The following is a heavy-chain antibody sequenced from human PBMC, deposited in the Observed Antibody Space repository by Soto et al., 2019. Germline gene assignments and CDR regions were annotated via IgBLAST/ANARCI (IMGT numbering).Heavy chain of an antibody. Sequence: QVQLVQSGAEVKKPGSSVKVSCKASGGTFSSYTISWVRQAPGQGLEWMGRIIPILGIANYAQKFQGRVTITADKSTSTAYMELRSLRSEDTAVYYCARGGGAVGGYSPYNWFDPWGQGTLVTVSS. CDR2: IIPILGIA. CDR3: ARGGGAVGGYSPYNWFDP. V-gene: IGHV1-69*02. J-gene: IGHJ5*02. D-gene: IGHD3-22*01. CDR1: GGTFSSYT.